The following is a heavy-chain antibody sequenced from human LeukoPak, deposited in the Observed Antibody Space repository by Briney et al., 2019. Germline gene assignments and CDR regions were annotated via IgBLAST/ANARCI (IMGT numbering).Heavy chain of an antibody. Sequence: PGGSLRLSCAASGFTFSSCSMNWVGQAPGKGLEWVSSISSSSSYIYYADSVKGRFTISRDNAKNSLYLQMNSLRAEDTAVYYCARDTVSGSPGMDVWGQGTTVTVSS. CDR2: ISSSSSYI. CDR1: GFTFSSCS. J-gene: IGHJ6*02. V-gene: IGHV3-21*01. CDR3: ARDTVSGSPGMDV. D-gene: IGHD4-17*01.